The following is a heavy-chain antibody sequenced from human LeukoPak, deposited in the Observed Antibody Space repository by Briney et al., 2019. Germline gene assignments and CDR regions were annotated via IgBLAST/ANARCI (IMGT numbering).Heavy chain of an antibody. Sequence: PLASVKVSCKASGYTFTSYGISWVRQAPGQGLEWMGWISAYNGNTNYAQKLQGRVTMTTDTSTSTAYMELRSLRSDDTAVYYCARDDAPSHSGTNYAMYWGQGTLVTVSS. CDR1: GYTFTSYG. V-gene: IGHV1-18*01. CDR2: ISAYNGNT. D-gene: IGHD1-26*01. J-gene: IGHJ4*02. CDR3: ARDDAPSHSGTNYAMY.